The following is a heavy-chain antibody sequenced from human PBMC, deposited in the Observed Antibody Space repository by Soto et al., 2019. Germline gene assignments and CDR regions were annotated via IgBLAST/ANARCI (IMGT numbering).Heavy chain of an antibody. CDR2: IKSKTDVGTT. D-gene: IGHD5-12*01. CDR1: GFTFRNAW. CDR3: TTDPPEMATISY. Sequence: GGSLRLSCAACGFTFRNAWMSWVLQAPGKGLEWVSRIKSKTDVGTTDYAAPVKGRFTISRDDSKNTLYLQMNSQKTEDTAVYYCTTDPPEMATISYWGQGTLVPVSS. V-gene: IGHV3-15*01. J-gene: IGHJ4*02.